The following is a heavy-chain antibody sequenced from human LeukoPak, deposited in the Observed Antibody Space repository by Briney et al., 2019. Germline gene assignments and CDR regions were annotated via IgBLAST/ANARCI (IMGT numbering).Heavy chain of an antibody. V-gene: IGHV1-2*02. J-gene: IGHJ4*02. CDR1: GYTFTDYY. D-gene: IGHD1-20*01. Sequence: ASVKVSCKASGYTFTDYYMHWVRQAPGQGLEWMGWINPNSGGTKYAQKFQGRVTMTRDTSINTAYMELTRLTYDDTAVYYCAGLPRYNWNEPLDYWDQGTLVTVSS. CDR3: AGLPRYNWNEPLDY. CDR2: INPNSGGT.